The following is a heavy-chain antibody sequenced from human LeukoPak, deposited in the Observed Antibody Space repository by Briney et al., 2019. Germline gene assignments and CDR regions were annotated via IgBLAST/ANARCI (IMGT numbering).Heavy chain of an antibody. CDR3: ATKRGNSGYLES. Sequence: GGSQRLSCVVSRLTFRNYGMHWVRQAPGKGLEWVAFVEYDGGDKYYTDSVKGRFTISRDNSRNTLYLQMNSLTTEDTAVYYCATKRGNSGYLESWGQGTLVTVSS. V-gene: IGHV3-30*02. J-gene: IGHJ4*02. CDR1: RLTFRNYG. D-gene: IGHD2/OR15-2a*01. CDR2: VEYDGGDK.